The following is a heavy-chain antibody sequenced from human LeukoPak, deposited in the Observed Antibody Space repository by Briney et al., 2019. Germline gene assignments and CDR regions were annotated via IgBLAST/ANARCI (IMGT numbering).Heavy chain of an antibody. V-gene: IGHV4-59*01. CDR1: GGSISSYY. Sequence: KPSETLSLTCTVSGGSISSYYWGWIRQPPGKGLEWIGYIYYTGNTNYNPSLKSRVTISVDTSKNQFSLKLTSVTAADTAVYYCAREVSPSDHYYYYGVDVWGRGTTVTVSS. CDR3: AREVSPSDHYYYYGVDV. J-gene: IGHJ6*02. D-gene: IGHD5/OR15-5a*01. CDR2: IYYTGNT.